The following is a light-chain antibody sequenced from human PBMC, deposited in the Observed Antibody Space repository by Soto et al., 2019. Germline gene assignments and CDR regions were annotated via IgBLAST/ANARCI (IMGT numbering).Light chain of an antibody. CDR3: AAWDDTLYGWV. CDR1: SSNIGSNT. CDR2: YNN. J-gene: IGLJ3*02. V-gene: IGLV1-44*01. Sequence: QSVLTQPPSASGTPGQRVTISCSGSSSNIGSNTVNWYQQLPGTAPTLLIYYNNQRPSGVPDRFSGSKSGTSASLAISGLQSEDEAHYYCAAWDDTLYGWVFGGGTKVTVL.